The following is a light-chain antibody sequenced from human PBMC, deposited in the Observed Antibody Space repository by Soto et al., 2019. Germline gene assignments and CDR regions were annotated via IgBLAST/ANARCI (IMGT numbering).Light chain of an antibody. CDR3: QQYGSSGT. V-gene: IGKV3-15*01. CDR2: GAS. J-gene: IGKJ1*01. Sequence: EIEMTQSPATLSLAPGERVTLSCRASESVSTNLAWYQQEAGQAPRLLIYGASTRATGIPARFSGSGSGTEFTLTISRLEPEDFAVYYCQQYGSSGTFGQGTKVDIK. CDR1: ESVSTN.